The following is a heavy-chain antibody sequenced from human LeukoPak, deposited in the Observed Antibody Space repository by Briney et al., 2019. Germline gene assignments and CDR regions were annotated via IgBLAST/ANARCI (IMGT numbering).Heavy chain of an antibody. V-gene: IGHV1-18*01. Sequence: GSVKVSCKASGYTFTSYSINWVRQAPGQGLEWMGWISAYNGSTKYAQKLQGRVTMTTDTSTSTAYMELRSLRSDDTAVYYCARGLGGGGSCFLTFDYWGQGTLVTVCS. CDR1: GYTFTSYS. D-gene: IGHD2-15*01. CDR3: ARGLGGGGSCFLTFDY. CDR2: ISAYNGST. J-gene: IGHJ4*02.